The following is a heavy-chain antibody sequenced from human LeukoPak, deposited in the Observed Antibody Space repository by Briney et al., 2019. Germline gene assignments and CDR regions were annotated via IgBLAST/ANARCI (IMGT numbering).Heavy chain of an antibody. V-gene: IGHV3-11*01. CDR2: ISSSGSTI. Sequence: SGGSLRLSCAASGFTFSDYYMSWIRQAPGKGLEWVSYISSSGSTIYYADSVKGRFTISRDNAKNSLYLQMNSLKTEDTAVYYCTTGYYSGSGRADKYFDYWGQGTLVTVSS. J-gene: IGHJ4*02. CDR1: GFTFSDYY. CDR3: TTGYYSGSGRADKYFDY. D-gene: IGHD3-10*01.